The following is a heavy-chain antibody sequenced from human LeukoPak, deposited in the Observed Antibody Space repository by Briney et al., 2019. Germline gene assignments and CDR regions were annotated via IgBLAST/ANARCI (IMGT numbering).Heavy chain of an antibody. J-gene: IGHJ5*02. CDR3: AASTDFWSGYYFWFDP. V-gene: IGHV4-59*11. CDR1: GGSISSHY. Sequence: SETLSLTCTVSGGSISSHYWSWIRQPPGKGLEWIGYIYYSGSTNHNPSLKSRVTISVDTSKNQFSLKLSSVTAADTAVYYCAASTDFWSGYYFWFDPWGQGTLVTVSS. D-gene: IGHD3-3*01. CDR2: IYYSGST.